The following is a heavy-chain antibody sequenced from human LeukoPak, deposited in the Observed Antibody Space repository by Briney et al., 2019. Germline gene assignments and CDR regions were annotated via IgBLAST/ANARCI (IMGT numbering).Heavy chain of an antibody. J-gene: IGHJ6*02. D-gene: IGHD7-27*01. CDR1: GYSFTSYW. CDR2: IYPGDSDT. CDR3: VRLNRGSAYYYYGMDV. V-gene: IGHV5-51*01. Sequence: GEPLKISCKGSGYSFTSYWIGWVRQMPGKDLEWMGIIYPGDSDTRYSPSFQGQVTISADKSITTAYLQWSSLKASDTAMYYCVRLNRGSAYYYYGMDVWGQGTTVTVSS.